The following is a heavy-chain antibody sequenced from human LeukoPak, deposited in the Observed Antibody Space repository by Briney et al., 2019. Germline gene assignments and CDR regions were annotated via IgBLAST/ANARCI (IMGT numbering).Heavy chain of an antibody. J-gene: IGHJ4*02. CDR3: ARGYSSSWGY. CDR1: GGSFSGYY. Sequence: PSETLSLTCAVYGGSFSGYYWSWIRQPPGKGLEWIGEINHSGSTNYNPSLKSRVTISVDTSKNQFSLKLSSVTAADTAVYYCARGYSSSWGYWGQGTLVTVSS. CDR2: INHSGST. D-gene: IGHD6-13*01. V-gene: IGHV4-34*01.